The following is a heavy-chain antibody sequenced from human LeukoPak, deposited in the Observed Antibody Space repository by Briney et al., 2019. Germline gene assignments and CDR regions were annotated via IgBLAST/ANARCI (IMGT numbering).Heavy chain of an antibody. Sequence: GGSLRLSCAASGFTFSSYAMSWVRQAPGKGLEWVAVIWYDGSNKYYADSVKGRFTISRDNSKSTLYLQMNSLRAEDAAVYYCARDNSSSTAFFDYWGQGTLVTVSS. CDR1: GFTFSSYA. CDR2: IWYDGSNK. D-gene: IGHD6-6*01. J-gene: IGHJ4*02. V-gene: IGHV3-33*08. CDR3: ARDNSSSTAFFDY.